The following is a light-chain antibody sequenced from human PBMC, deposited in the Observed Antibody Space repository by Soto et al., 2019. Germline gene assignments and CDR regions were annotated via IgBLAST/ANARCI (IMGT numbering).Light chain of an antibody. CDR1: QSVSSSY. Sequence: EIVLTQSPGTLSLSPGERATLSCRASQSVSSSYLAWYQQKLGQAPRLLIYGASSRATGIPDRFSGSGSGTDFTLTISRLEPEDFAVYYCKQYGSSPPITFGQGTRLEIK. CDR2: GAS. CDR3: KQYGSSPPIT. J-gene: IGKJ5*01. V-gene: IGKV3-20*01.